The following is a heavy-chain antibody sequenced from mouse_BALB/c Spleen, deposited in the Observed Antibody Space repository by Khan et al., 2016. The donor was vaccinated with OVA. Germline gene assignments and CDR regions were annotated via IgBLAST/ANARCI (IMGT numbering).Heavy chain of an antibody. CDR2: IWAGGST. D-gene: IGHD2-1*01. CDR1: GFSLTSYG. V-gene: IGHV2-9*02. CDR3: AREVYYGNLYYFDY. Sequence: QVQLKESGPGLVAPSQSLSITCTVSGFSLTSYGVHWVRQPPGKGLEWLGTIWAGGSTNYNSALMSRLSIIKDNSKSHVFLKMNSLQTDDTAIYYCAREVYYGNLYYFDYWGQGTTFTVSS. J-gene: IGHJ2*01.